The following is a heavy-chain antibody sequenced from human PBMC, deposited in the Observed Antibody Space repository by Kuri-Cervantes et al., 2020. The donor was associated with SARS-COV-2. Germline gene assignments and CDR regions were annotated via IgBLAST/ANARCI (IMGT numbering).Heavy chain of an antibody. CDR2: VSWNGSRT. J-gene: IGHJ5*02. CDR1: GFAFSNSY. V-gene: IGHV3-19*01. CDR3: AGDTFKSDL. Sequence: GGSLRLSCAASGFAFSNSYMNWARQAPGKGLEWVSGVSWNGSRTHYADSVKGRFTISRDNAKNLLYLQMNSLRAEDTAVYYCAGDTFKSDLWGQGSLVTVSS.